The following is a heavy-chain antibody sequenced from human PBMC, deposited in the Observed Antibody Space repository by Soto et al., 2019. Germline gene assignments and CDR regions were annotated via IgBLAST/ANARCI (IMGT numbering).Heavy chain of an antibody. Sequence: GASVKVYCKASGGTVSSYTISWVRQAPGQGLEWMGRIIPILGIANYAQKFQGRVTITADKSTSTAYMELSSLRSEDTAVYYCATWVYQLPFDYWGQGTLVTVSS. J-gene: IGHJ4*02. CDR3: ATWVYQLPFDY. D-gene: IGHD2-2*01. CDR2: IIPILGIA. CDR1: GGTVSSYT. V-gene: IGHV1-69*02.